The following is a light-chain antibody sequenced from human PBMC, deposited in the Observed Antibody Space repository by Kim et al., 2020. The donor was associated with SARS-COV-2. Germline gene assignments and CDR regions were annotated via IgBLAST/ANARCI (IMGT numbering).Light chain of an antibody. V-gene: IGLV10-54*04. CDR3: STWDNSLSAWV. CDR1: SNNVGNEG. Sequence: QAATLPCTGNSNNVGNEGAAWLQQHQGHPPKLLSYRNNNRPSGISDRFSASRSGNTASLTITGLQPEDEADYYCSTWDNSLSAWVFGGGTQLTVL. CDR2: RNN. J-gene: IGLJ3*02.